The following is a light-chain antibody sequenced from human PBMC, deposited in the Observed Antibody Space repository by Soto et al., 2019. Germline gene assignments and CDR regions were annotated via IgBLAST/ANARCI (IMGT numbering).Light chain of an antibody. Sequence: DIRVTQSPSSLSASVGDRFIITALASQSISDYLAWYQQKPGKAPKLLIYGASNLESGVPSTFSGSGSGAEFTLTISSLQPDDFATYYCQQYYTYWHMFGQGTKVDI. CDR3: QQYYTYWHM. CDR2: GAS. CDR1: QSISDY. V-gene: IGKV1-5*01. J-gene: IGKJ1*01.